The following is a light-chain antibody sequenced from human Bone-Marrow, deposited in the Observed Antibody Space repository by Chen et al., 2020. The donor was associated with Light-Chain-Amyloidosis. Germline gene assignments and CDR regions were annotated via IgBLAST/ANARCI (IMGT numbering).Light chain of an antibody. CDR3: CSYAGSRTFWV. CDR1: SSDIGSYNL. Sequence: QSALTQTASGSGSPGQPITISCTGSSSDIGSYNLVSWYQHHPGKAPKLILLEVNKRPSGVSNRFSGSKSGNTASLTISGLQAEDEADYYCCSYAGSRTFWVFGGGTKLTVL. J-gene: IGLJ3*02. CDR2: EVN. V-gene: IGLV2-23*02.